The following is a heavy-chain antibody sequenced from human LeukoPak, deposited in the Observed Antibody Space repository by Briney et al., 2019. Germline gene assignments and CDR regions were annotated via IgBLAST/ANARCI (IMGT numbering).Heavy chain of an antibody. J-gene: IGHJ4*02. CDR3: ARSNSQYYDILTGPLDY. D-gene: IGHD3-9*01. CDR1: GGSISSGGYY. Sequence: SETLSLTCTVSGGSISSGGYYWSWIRQHPGKGLEWIGYIYYSGSTYYNPSLKSRVTISVDTSKNQFSLKLSPVTAADTAVYYCARSNSQYYDILTGPLDYWVQGTLVTVSS. V-gene: IGHV4-31*03. CDR2: IYYSGST.